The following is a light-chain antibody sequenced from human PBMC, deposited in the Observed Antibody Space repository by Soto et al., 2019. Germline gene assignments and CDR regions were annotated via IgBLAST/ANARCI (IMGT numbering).Light chain of an antibody. Sequence: QSALTHPASVSGSPGQSITISCTGTSSNVGSYKLVSWYQQHPGKAPKLMIFEVNKRPSGVSNRFSGSKSGNTASLTISGLKVEDETDYYYCSSGGSPTNVIATGTKATVL. CDR1: SSNVGSYKL. CDR2: EVN. CDR3: CSSGGSPTNV. J-gene: IGLJ1*01. V-gene: IGLV2-23*02.